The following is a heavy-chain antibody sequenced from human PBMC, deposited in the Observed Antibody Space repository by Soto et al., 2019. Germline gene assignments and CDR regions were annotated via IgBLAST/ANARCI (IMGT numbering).Heavy chain of an antibody. CDR3: ASTSVRSGFWRNYYGMDV. Sequence: SETLSLTCAVYDGSFSGYYWKWVRQPPGKGLEWIGEINHSGSTNYNPSLKSRVTISIDTSKNHFSLNLTSVTAADTAVYYCASTSVRSGFWRNYYGMDVWGQGTTVTVSS. CDR1: DGSFSGYY. J-gene: IGHJ6*02. V-gene: IGHV4-34*01. CDR2: INHSGST. D-gene: IGHD5-12*01.